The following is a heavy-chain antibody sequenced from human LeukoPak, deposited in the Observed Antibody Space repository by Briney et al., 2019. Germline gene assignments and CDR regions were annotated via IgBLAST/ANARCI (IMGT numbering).Heavy chain of an antibody. Sequence: SETLSLTCTVSGVSISSSNSYWGWIRQPPGKGLEWIGSIYYSGSTYYNPSLKSRVTTSVDTSKNQFSLKLSSVTAADTAVYYCARDFGIAAAGIFDYWGQGTLVTVSS. CDR3: ARDFGIAAAGIFDY. CDR1: GVSISSSNSY. CDR2: IYYSGST. V-gene: IGHV4-39*02. D-gene: IGHD6-13*01. J-gene: IGHJ4*02.